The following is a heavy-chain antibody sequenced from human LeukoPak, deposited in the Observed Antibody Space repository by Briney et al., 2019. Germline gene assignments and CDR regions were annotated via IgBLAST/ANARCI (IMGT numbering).Heavy chain of an antibody. Sequence: GSSVKVSCKASGGTLSTYSISWVRQAPGPGLEWMGGIIPIFNTKNYAQRFQDRVILTADESTSTAYMELSSLRSEDTAVYYCARGNSRWSTPSSSYYYRMDVWGQGTTVAVSS. CDR2: IIPIFNTK. CDR3: ARGNSRWSTPSSSYYYRMDV. V-gene: IGHV1-69*01. D-gene: IGHD4-23*01. J-gene: IGHJ6*02. CDR1: GGTLSTYS.